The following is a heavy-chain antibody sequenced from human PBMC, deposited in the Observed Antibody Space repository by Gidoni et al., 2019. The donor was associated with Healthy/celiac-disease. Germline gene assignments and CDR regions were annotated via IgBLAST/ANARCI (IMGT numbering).Heavy chain of an antibody. CDR2: SISSSSTI. V-gene: IGHV3-48*01. Sequence: EVQLVESGGGVVQPGGSLRLSCAASGFTFSRDSMNWVRQAPGKGLEWVSYSISSSSTIYYADSVKGRFTSSRDNAKNSLYLQMNSLRAEDTAVYYCARGGEVRGKDYYGMDVWGQGTTVTVSS. CDR1: GFTFSRDS. D-gene: IGHD3-10*01. J-gene: IGHJ6*02. CDR3: ARGGEVRGKDYYGMDV.